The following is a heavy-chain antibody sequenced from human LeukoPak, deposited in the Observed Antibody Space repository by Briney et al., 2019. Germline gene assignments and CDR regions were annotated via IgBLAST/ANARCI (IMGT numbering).Heavy chain of an antibody. Sequence: ASVKVSCKASGYTFTGYYMHWVRQAPGQGLEWMGWINPNSGGTNYAQKFQGRVTMTRDTSISTAYMELSRLRSDDTAVYYCARDLGDGYNLRNWFDPWGQGTLVTVSS. D-gene: IGHD5-24*01. J-gene: IGHJ5*02. CDR2: INPNSGGT. CDR1: GYTFTGYY. CDR3: ARDLGDGYNLRNWFDP. V-gene: IGHV1-2*02.